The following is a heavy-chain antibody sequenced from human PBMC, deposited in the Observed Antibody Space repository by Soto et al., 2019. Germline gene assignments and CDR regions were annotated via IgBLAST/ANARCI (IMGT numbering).Heavy chain of an antibody. Sequence: PGGSLRLSCAASGFTFSSYWMHWVRQAPGKGLVWVSRINSDGSNTDYADSVKGRFTISRDNAKNTLYLQMDSLRAEDTAVYYCARGLYSRVAGIYFGMDVWGQGTTVTVSS. CDR1: GFTFSSYW. CDR3: ARGLYSRVAGIYFGMDV. J-gene: IGHJ6*02. D-gene: IGHD6-13*01. V-gene: IGHV3-74*01. CDR2: INSDGSNT.